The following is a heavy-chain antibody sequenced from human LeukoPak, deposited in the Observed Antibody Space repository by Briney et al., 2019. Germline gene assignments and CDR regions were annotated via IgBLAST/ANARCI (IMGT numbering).Heavy chain of an antibody. CDR2: INHSGST. D-gene: IGHD3-10*01. CDR3: ARGGYYYGSGSYYTDY. V-gene: IGHV4-34*01. Sequence: SETLSLTCAVYGGSFSGYYWSWIRQPPGKGLEWIGEINHSGSTNYNPSLKSRVTISVDTSKNQFSLKLSSVTAADTAAYYCARGGYYYGSGSYYTDYWGQGTLVTVSS. CDR1: GGSFSGYY. J-gene: IGHJ4*02.